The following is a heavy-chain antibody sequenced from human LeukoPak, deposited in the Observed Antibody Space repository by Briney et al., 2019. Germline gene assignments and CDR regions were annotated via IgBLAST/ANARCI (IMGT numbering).Heavy chain of an antibody. CDR1: GFTFSSYG. J-gene: IGHJ3*02. Sequence: GGSLRLSCAASGFTFSSYGMSWVRQAPGRGLEWVSYLDNSNTTVYYADSVKGRFTISRENAKDSLSLQMNSLRAGDTAVYYCARGNYHDTGGAFDIWGRGTMVTVSS. CDR3: ARGNYHDTGGAFDI. CDR2: LDNSNTTV. V-gene: IGHV3-48*01. D-gene: IGHD3-16*02.